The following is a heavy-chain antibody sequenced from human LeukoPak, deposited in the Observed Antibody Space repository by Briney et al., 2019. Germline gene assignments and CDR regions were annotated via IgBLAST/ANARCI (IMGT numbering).Heavy chain of an antibody. CDR2: IIPILGIA. CDR1: GGTFSSYT. V-gene: IGHV1-69*04. D-gene: IGHD1-1*01. CDR3: ARDGYNWNDVWAFDI. J-gene: IGHJ3*02. Sequence: ASVKVSCKASGGTFSSYTISWVRQAPGQGLEWMGRIIPILGIANYAQKFQGRVTITAYKSTSTAYMELSSLRSEDTAVYYCARDGYNWNDVWAFDIWGQGTMVTVSS.